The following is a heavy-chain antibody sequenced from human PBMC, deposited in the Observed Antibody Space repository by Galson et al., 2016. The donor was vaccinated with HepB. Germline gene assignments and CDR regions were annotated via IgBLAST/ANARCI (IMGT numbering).Heavy chain of an antibody. V-gene: IGHV3-30*09. Sequence: SLRLSCAASRFAFRSYGMHWVRQGPGKGLEWVALISDDGGSQYYPDSVKGRFAISRDDSKNTIYLQMNSLRAEDTAVYYCASNLLVRGVQKSYFDYWGQGTLVTVSS. D-gene: IGHD3-10*01. J-gene: IGHJ4*02. CDR3: ASNLLVRGVQKSYFDY. CDR1: RFAFRSYG. CDR2: ISDDGGSQ.